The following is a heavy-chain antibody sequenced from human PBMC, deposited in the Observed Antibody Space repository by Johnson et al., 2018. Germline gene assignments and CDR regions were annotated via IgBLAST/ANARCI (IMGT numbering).Heavy chain of an antibody. Sequence: QVQLVESGGGVVQPGRSLRLSCAASGFTFSSYGMQWVRQAPGKGLEWVAVIWYDGGNKYYADSVKGRFIISRDTSKNTVYLQMNSLSAEDTAVYYCARDKGYCSSSSCHSQRLYYGVDVWGQGTTVIVSS. CDR2: IWYDGGNK. CDR3: ARDKGYCSSSSCHSQRLYYGVDV. CDR1: GFTFSSYG. D-gene: IGHD2-15*01. J-gene: IGHJ6*02. V-gene: IGHV3-33*01.